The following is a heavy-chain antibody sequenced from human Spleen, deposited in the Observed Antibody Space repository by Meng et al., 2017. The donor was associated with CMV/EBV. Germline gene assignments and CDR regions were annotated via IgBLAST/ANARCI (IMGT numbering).Heavy chain of an antibody. Sequence: GESLKISCAASGFTFSSYAMHWVRQAPGKGLEWVAVISYDGSNKYYADSVKGRFTISRDNSNNTLYLQMNSLRPDDTALYYRARDVGVAPFQFDAFDIWGQGTMVTVSS. J-gene: IGHJ3*02. CDR3: ARDVGVAPFQFDAFDI. D-gene: IGHD3-10*01. CDR1: GFTFSSYA. CDR2: ISYDGSNK. V-gene: IGHV3-30-3*01.